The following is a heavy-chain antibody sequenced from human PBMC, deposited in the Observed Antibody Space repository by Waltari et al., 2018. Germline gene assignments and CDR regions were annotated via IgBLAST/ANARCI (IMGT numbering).Heavy chain of an antibody. D-gene: IGHD6-19*01. CDR2: IWYDGSNK. J-gene: IGHJ4*02. Sequence: QVQLVESGGGVVQPGRSLRLSCAASGFTFSSYGMHWVRQAPGKGLEWVAVIWYDGSNKYYADSVKGRFTISRDNSKNTLYLQMNSLRAEDTAVYYCARSQAVAEFDYWGQGTLVTVSS. V-gene: IGHV3-33*01. CDR3: ARSQAVAEFDY. CDR1: GFTFSSYG.